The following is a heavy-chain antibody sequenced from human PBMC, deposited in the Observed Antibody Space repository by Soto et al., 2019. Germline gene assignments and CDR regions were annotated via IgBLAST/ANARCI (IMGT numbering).Heavy chain of an antibody. J-gene: IGHJ4*02. V-gene: IGHV4-59*08. CDR2: IYYSGST. CDR1: GGSMSSYY. CDR3: AGQGSGFHDY. D-gene: IGHD6-25*01. Sequence: SEALPDTCTVSGGSMSSYYWSLIRHPPGKGLEWIGYIYYSGSTNYNPSLKSRVTISVDKSKNQFSLKLSSVTVADTVFFYCAGQGSGFHDYWGQGSLVIVSA.